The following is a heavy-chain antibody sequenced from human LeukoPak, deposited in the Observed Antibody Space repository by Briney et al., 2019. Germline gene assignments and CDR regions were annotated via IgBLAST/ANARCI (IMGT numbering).Heavy chain of an antibody. V-gene: IGHV3-66*01. CDR1: GFTVSSNY. J-gene: IGHJ4*02. CDR3: ASAVSH. Sequence: TGGSLRLSCAASGFTVSSNYMSWIRQAPGKGLEWVSVIYSGGNTYYADSVKGRFTISRDNSKNTLYLQMNGLRAEDTAVYYCASAVSHWGQGTLVTVSS. CDR2: IYSGGNT.